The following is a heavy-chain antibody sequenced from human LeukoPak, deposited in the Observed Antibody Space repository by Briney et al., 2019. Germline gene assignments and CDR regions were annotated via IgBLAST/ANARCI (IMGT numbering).Heavy chain of an antibody. V-gene: IGHV4-4*07. D-gene: IGHD3-16*02. CDR2: IYTSGST. Sequence: SETLSLTCTVSGGSISSYYWSWIRQPAGKELEWIGRIYTSGSTNYNPSLKSRVTMSVDTSKNQFSLKLSSVTAADTAVYYCARGRYDYVWGSYRNWFDPWGQGTLVTVSS. CDR1: GGSISSYY. J-gene: IGHJ5*02. CDR3: ARGRYDYVWGSYRNWFDP.